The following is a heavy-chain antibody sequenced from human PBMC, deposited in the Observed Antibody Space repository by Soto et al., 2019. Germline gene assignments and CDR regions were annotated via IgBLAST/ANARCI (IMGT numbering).Heavy chain of an antibody. D-gene: IGHD3-22*01. CDR1: GGSISSGGYS. CDR2: IYYSGST. Sequence: QVQLQESGPGLVKPSQTLSLTCTVSGGSISSGGYSWSWIRQHPGKGLEWIGYIYYSGSTYYNPSLKSRVTVSVDTSKNQFSLKLSSVTAADTAVYYCARSSRSTVITFDYWGQGTLVTVSS. J-gene: IGHJ4*02. V-gene: IGHV4-31*03. CDR3: ARSSRSTVITFDY.